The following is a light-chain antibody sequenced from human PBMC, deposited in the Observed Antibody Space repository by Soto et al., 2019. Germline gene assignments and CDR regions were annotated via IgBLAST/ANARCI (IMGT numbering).Light chain of an antibody. CDR1: QSVSSSY. Sequence: EIVLTQSPGTLSLSPGEGATLSCRASQSVSSSYLGWYQQNPGQAPRLLIYAASSRATGIPDRFSGSGSGADFTLTISRLEPEDFAVYYCQQYGSSPRTFGQGTKV. V-gene: IGKV3-20*01. J-gene: IGKJ1*01. CDR2: AAS. CDR3: QQYGSSPRT.